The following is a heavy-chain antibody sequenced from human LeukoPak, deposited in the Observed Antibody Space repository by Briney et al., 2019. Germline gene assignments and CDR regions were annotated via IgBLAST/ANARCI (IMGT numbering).Heavy chain of an antibody. V-gene: IGHV4-39*07. Sequence: SETLSLTCTVSGGSISSSSYYWGWIRQPPGKGLEWIGSIYYSGSTNYNPSLKSRVTISVDTSKNQFSLKLSSVTAADTAVYYCARGSYTTLLWWGQGTLVTVSS. D-gene: IGHD3-10*01. CDR2: IYYSGST. J-gene: IGHJ4*02. CDR1: GGSISSSSYY. CDR3: ARGSYTTLLW.